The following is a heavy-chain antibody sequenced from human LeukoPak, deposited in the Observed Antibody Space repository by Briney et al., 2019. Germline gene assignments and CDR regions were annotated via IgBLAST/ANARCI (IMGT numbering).Heavy chain of an antibody. D-gene: IGHD6-13*01. V-gene: IGHV4-31*03. CDR1: LGSTSIGGYY. J-gene: IGHJ4*02. CDR2: IYYSGST. CDR3: ARDAGIAAAGHLDY. Sequence: SQTLSLTRTLSLGSTSIGGYYCSWTRQHPGKCLEWIEYIYYSGSTYYNPSLKSRVTISVDTSKNQFSLKLSSVTAADTAAYYCARDAGIAAAGHLDYWGQGTLVTVSS.